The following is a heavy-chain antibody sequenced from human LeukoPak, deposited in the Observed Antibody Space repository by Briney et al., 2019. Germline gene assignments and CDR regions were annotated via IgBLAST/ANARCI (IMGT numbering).Heavy chain of an antibody. V-gene: IGHV3-53*01. CDR3: ARVGVGMYHFDH. Sequence: GGSLRLSCAASGFIVSHNYMTWVRQAPGKGLEWISVIYIDGTTYYADSVKGRFTISRDQANNTLYLQMSSLRAEDTAVYYCARVGVGMYHFDHWGQGTLVTVSS. CDR2: IYIDGTT. CDR1: GFIVSHNY. D-gene: IGHD2-2*01. J-gene: IGHJ4*02.